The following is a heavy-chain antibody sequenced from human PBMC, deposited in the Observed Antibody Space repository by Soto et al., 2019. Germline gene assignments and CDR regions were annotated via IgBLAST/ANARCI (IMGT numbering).Heavy chain of an antibody. J-gene: IGHJ4*02. CDR2: IYYSGTT. D-gene: IGHD1-26*01. CDR1: GVSIGGNSYY. V-gene: IGHV4-39*01. Sequence: QLQLQESGPGLVKPSETLSLTCAVSGVSIGGNSYYWAWIRQAPGKGLEWIGTIYYSGTTYYNPSLKSRVTISLDTSKNQFSLRLTSVTAADTAVYYCARQFGSGSYYYWGQGTLVTVS. CDR3: ARQFGSGSYYY.